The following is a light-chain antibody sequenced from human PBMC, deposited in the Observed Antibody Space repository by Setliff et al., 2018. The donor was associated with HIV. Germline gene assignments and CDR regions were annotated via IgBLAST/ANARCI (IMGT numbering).Light chain of an antibody. CDR1: SSDVGSYNL. CDR2: EVS. J-gene: IGLJ1*01. Sequence: QSALAQPASVSGSPGQSITISCTGTSSDVGSYNLVSWYQQHPGKAPKVMIYEVSKWPSGVSNRFSGSKSGITASLTISGLQAEDEADYYCSSYTSSTPRYVFGTGTKVTVL. CDR3: SSYTSSTPRYV. V-gene: IGLV2-14*02.